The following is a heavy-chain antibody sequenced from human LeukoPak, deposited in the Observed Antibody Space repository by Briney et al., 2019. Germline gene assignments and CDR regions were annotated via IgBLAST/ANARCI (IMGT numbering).Heavy chain of an antibody. J-gene: IGHJ4*02. CDR1: GGSISSGGYY. CDR3: AREGANHRSGLGPYWFDY. CDR2: IYYSGST. Sequence: SETLSLTCSVSGGSISSGGYYWSWIRQHPGKGLEWIGYIYYSGSTYYNPSLKSRVTISVDTSKNQFSLKLSSVTAADTAVYYCAREGANHRSGLGPYWFDYWGQGTLVTVSS. V-gene: IGHV4-31*03. D-gene: IGHD3-22*01.